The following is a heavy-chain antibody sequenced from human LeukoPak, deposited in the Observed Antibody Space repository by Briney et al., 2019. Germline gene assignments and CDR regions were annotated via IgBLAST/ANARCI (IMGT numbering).Heavy chain of an antibody. CDR2: FDPEDGET. V-gene: IGHV1-24*01. CDR1: GYTLTELS. J-gene: IGHJ4*02. Sequence: ASVRVSCKVSGYTLTELSMHWVRQAPGKGLEWMGRFDPEDGETIYAQKFQGRVTMTEDTSTNTAYMELSSLRSEDTAVYYATADVAVAGTPDYWGQGTLVTVSS. D-gene: IGHD6-19*01. CDR3: ATADVAVAGTPDY.